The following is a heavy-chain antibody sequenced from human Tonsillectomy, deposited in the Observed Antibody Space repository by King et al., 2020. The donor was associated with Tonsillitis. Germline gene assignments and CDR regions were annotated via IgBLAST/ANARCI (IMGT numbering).Heavy chain of an antibody. J-gene: IGHJ3*02. D-gene: IGHD6-13*01. V-gene: IGHV1-69*01. CDR2: IIPIFDTA. CDR3: ASNTARSSCYSDI. Sequence: QLVQSGAEVKKPGSSVKVSCKASGGTFSSFAISWVRPAPGQGLEWMGGIIPIFDTANYAQKVQGRVTITADEATSTAYMELSRLRSEDTAVYYCASNTARSSCYSDIWGQGTMVTVSS. CDR1: GGTFSSFA.